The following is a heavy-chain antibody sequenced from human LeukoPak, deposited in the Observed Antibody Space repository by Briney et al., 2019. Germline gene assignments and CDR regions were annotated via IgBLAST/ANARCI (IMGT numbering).Heavy chain of an antibody. CDR2: INHSGST. CDR3: ARRITMVRGAQSSWFDP. J-gene: IGHJ5*02. Sequence: SETLSLTCTVSGGSISSYYWSWIRQPPGKGLEWIEEINHSGSTNYNPSLKSRVTISVDTSKNQFSLKLSSVTAADTAVCYCARRITMVRGAQSSWFDPWGQGTLVTVSS. CDR1: GGSISSYY. V-gene: IGHV4-34*01. D-gene: IGHD3-10*01.